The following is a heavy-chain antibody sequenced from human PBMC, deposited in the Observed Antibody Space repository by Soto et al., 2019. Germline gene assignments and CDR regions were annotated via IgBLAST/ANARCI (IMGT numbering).Heavy chain of an antibody. CDR2: MSQDGSDR. CDR3: ARWNFDMDV. J-gene: IGHJ6*02. CDR1: GFTFSDYY. V-gene: IGHV3-7*03. Sequence: EMQLVESGGGLVQPGGSLRLSCGASGFTFSDYYMTWVRQAPGKGLEWVATMSQDGSDRRYVDSVKDRFIISRVNAKNSVYLQMSSLSAEDTAVYSCARWNFDMDVWGRGTTVTVSS.